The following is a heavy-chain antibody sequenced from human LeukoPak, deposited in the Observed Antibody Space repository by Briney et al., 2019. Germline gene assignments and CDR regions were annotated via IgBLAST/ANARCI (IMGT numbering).Heavy chain of an antibody. CDR2: ISSSSSTI. J-gene: IGHJ4*02. V-gene: IGHV3-48*01. CDR3: ARALWFGEIFPAY. Sequence: PGGSLRLSCAASGLTISSYSMNWVRQAPGKGLQWVSYISSSSSTIYYADSVKGRFTISRDNAKNSLYLQMNSLRAEDTAVYYCARALWFGEIFPAYWGQGTLVTVSS. CDR1: GLTISSYS. D-gene: IGHD3-10*01.